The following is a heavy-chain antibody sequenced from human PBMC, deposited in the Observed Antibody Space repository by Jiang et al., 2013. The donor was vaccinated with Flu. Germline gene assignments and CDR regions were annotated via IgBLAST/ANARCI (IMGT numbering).Heavy chain of an antibody. J-gene: IGHJ4*02. CDR2: ISWNSGSI. D-gene: IGHD3-10*01. CDR3: AKANYYGSGSYMVY. CDR1: GFTFDDYA. V-gene: IGHV3-9*01. Sequence: VQLLESGGGLVQPGRSLRLSCAASGFTFDDYAMHWVRQAPGKGLEWVSGISWNSGSIGYADSVKGRFTISRDNAKNSLYLQMNSLRAEDTALYYCAKANYYGSGSYMVYWGQGTLVTVSS.